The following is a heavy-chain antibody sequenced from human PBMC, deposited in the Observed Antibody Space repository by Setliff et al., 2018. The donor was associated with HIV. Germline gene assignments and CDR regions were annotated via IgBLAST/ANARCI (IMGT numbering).Heavy chain of an antibody. CDR3: ARHRIDISLLVVQDPGPFDL. CDR1: GYSFSNHW. J-gene: IGHJ3*01. Sequence: GESLKISCTGSGYSFSNHWIGWVRQMPGRGLEWVAIIYPQDSDTRYSPSCEGHVTISADTSRYTAYLQWRALRASDTAIYYCARHRIDISLLVVQDPGPFDLWGRGTMVTVS. D-gene: IGHD3-3*02. V-gene: IGHV5-51*01. CDR2: IYPQDSDT.